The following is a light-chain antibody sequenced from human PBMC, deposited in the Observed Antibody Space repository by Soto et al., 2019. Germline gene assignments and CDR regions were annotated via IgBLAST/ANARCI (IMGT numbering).Light chain of an antibody. CDR3: QHYYTWPVT. Sequence: EIVMTQSPATLSVAPGERVTFSCRASQGVSRKLAWYQHKPGQAPRLLISGASTGATGIPARFSGSGSGTEYTPTISCLQSEGCAIYYRQHYYTWPVTFGGGTEVEIK. CDR1: QGVSRK. J-gene: IGKJ4*01. CDR2: GAS. V-gene: IGKV3-15*01.